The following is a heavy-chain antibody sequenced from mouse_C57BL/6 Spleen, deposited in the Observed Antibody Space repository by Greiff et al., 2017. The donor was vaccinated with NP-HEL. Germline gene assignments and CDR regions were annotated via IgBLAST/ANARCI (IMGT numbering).Heavy chain of an antibody. CDR3: AEGNYGAY. CDR1: GYAFRSSW. D-gene: IGHD2-1*01. CDR2: IYPGDGST. Sequence: LQESGPELVKPGASVKISCKASGYAFRSSWMNWVKQRPGKGLEWIGRIYPGDGSTNYNGKFKGKATLTADKSSSTAYMQLSSLTSEDSAVYFWAEGNYGAYWGKGTLVTVSA. J-gene: IGHJ3*01. V-gene: IGHV1-82*01.